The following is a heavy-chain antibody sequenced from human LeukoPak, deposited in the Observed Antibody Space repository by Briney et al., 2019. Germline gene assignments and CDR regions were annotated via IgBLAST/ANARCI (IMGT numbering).Heavy chain of an antibody. CDR2: ISGSGGST. J-gene: IGHJ4*02. CDR3: AKSQVPGYDFWSGYLFDY. Sequence: GGSLRLSCAASGFTFSSYAMSWVRQAPGKGLEWVSAISGSGGSTYYADSVKGRFTISRDNSENTLYLQMNSLRAEDTAVYYCAKSQVPGYDFWSGYLFDYWGQGTLVTVSS. CDR1: GFTFSSYA. D-gene: IGHD3-3*01. V-gene: IGHV3-23*01.